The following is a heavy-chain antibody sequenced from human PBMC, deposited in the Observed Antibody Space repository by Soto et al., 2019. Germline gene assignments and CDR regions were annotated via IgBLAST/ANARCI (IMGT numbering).Heavy chain of an antibody. J-gene: IGHJ1*01. Sequence: QMQLVQSGAEVKKTGSTVTVSCKALGNTFTYRYLHWVRQAPGQALEWMGWITPFNGDVHYAQKFPERVTITKDRSIKTAYMRMSSLRSEDTALYFWASGGAGSGPFTWELPEHWGQGTLVTVSS. V-gene: IGHV1-45*02. D-gene: IGHD1-26*01. CDR2: ITPFNGDV. CDR3: ASGGAGSGPFTWELPEH. CDR1: GNTFTYRY.